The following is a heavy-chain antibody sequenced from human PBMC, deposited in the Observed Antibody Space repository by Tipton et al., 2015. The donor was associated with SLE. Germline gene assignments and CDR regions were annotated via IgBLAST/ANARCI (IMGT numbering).Heavy chain of an antibody. CDR1: GFIFSSYA. V-gene: IGHV3-23*03. CDR3: ARRAVTNDWYFDL. J-gene: IGHJ2*01. D-gene: IGHD4-17*01. CDR2: IYTGGDT. Sequence: SLRLSCAASGFIFSSYALGWVRQAPGKGLEWVPVIYTGGDTYYADSVKGRLTISRDNSKNTVYLQMNSLRPEDTAVYYCARRAVTNDWYFDLWGRGTLVTVSS.